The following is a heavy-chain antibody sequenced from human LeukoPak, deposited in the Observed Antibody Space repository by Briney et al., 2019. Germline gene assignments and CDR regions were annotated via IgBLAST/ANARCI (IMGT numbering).Heavy chain of an antibody. D-gene: IGHD4-17*01. V-gene: IGHV4-39*07. J-gene: IGHJ5*02. CDR3: ARDDYGDYGANWFDP. CDR2: IYYSGST. CDR1: GGSISSSSYY. Sequence: SETLSLTCTVSGGSISSSSYYWGWIRQPPGKGLEWVGSIYYSGSTYYNPSLKSRVTISVDTSKNQFSLKLSSVTAADTAVYYCARDDYGDYGANWFDPWGQGTLVTVSS.